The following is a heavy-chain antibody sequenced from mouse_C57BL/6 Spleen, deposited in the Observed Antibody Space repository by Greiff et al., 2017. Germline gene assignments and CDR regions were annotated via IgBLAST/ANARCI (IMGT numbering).Heavy chain of an antibody. CDR2: ISNLAYSI. D-gene: IGHD2-12*01. V-gene: IGHV5-15*01. CDR3: ARQGERRGFAY. Sequence: EVTLVESGGGLVQPGGSLKLSCAASGFTFSDYGMAWVRQAPRKGPEWVAFISNLAYSIYYADTVTGRFTISRENAKNTLYLEMSSLRSEDTAMYYCARQGERRGFAYWGQGTLVTVSA. J-gene: IGHJ3*01. CDR1: GFTFSDYG.